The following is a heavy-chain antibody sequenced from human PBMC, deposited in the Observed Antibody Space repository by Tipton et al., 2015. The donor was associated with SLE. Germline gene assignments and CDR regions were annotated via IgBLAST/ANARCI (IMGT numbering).Heavy chain of an antibody. CDR1: GGSFKNFY. D-gene: IGHD5-12*01. CDR2: ISHRGNT. V-gene: IGHV4-34*01. CDR3: ARAAGGWLRRVWAAFDI. Sequence: LRLSCAVYGGSFKNFYWSWIRQSPGKGLEWIGEISHRGNTQYNPSLMSRISISADRSNSQFSLRLSSVTAADTAIYYCARAAGGWLRRVWAAFDIWGQGTRVTVSS. J-gene: IGHJ3*02.